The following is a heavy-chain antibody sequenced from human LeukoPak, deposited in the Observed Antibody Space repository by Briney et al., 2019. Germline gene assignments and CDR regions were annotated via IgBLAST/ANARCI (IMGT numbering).Heavy chain of an antibody. CDR3: ARGYYDSRTFDY. J-gene: IGHJ4*02. V-gene: IGHV4-31*03. CDR1: GVSISSGGYY. D-gene: IGHD3-22*01. Sequence: SETLSLTCTVSGVSISSGGYYWSWIRQHPGKGLEWIGYIYYSGSTYYNPSLKSRVTISVDTSKNLFSLKLSSVTAADTAVYYCARGYYDSRTFDYWGQGTLVTVSS. CDR2: IYYSGST.